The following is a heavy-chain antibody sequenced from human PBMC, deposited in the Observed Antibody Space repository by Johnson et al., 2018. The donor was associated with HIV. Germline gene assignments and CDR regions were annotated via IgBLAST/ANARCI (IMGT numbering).Heavy chain of an antibody. J-gene: IGHJ3*02. V-gene: IGHV3-15*01. CDR1: GFTFSNAW. CDR3: TTDRVGSGSHDAFDI. D-gene: IGHD1-26*01. Sequence: EVQVVESGGGLVKPGGSLRLSCTVSGFTFSNAWMNWVRQAPRKGLEWVGRIKSKTDGGTTDYAAPVKGRFIISRDDSKNTLYLQMNSLKSEDTAVYYCTTDRVGSGSHDAFDIWGQGTIVTVSS. CDR2: IKSKTDGGTT.